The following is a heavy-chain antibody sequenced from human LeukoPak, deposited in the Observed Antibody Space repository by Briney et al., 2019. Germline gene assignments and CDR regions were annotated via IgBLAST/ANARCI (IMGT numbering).Heavy chain of an antibody. V-gene: IGHV3-23*01. Sequence: PGGRLRLSCADSGFSLRIYVVSEIRPAPGKGLDGVSAISGSGGTIVDADSVKGRFTISRDNVKNALYLELSSLRVEDTALEYGAKPPYG. CDR1: GFSLRIYV. CDR2: ISGSGGTI. J-gene: IGHJ6*01. CDR3: AKPPYG.